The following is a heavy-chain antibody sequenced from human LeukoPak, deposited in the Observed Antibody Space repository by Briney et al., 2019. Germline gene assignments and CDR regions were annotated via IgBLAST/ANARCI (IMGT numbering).Heavy chain of an antibody. CDR2: ISAYNGDT. J-gene: IGHJ4*02. CDR1: GYTFTSYG. Sequence: GASVKVSCKASGYTFTSYGISWVRQAPGQGLEWMGCISAYNGDTNYAQKLQGRVTMTTDTSTSTAYMELRSLRSDDTAVYYCARHLGCRSTSCPKGYWGQGTLVTVSS. V-gene: IGHV1-18*01. CDR3: ARHLGCRSTSCPKGY. D-gene: IGHD2-2*01.